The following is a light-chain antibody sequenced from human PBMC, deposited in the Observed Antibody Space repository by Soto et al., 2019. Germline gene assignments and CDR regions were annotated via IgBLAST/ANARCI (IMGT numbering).Light chain of an antibody. CDR2: AAS. CDR1: QSISSY. V-gene: IGKV1-39*01. Sequence: DIQMTQSPSSLSASVGDRVTITCRASQSISSYLNWYQQKPGKAPKLLIYAASSLQSGVPSRFSGSGSGTDFTLIISSLQPEDFATYYCQQSYSIPFTFGGGTKVEIK. CDR3: QQSYSIPFT. J-gene: IGKJ4*01.